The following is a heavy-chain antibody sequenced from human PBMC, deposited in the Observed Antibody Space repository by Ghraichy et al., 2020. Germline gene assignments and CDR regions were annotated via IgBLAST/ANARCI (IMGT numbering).Heavy chain of an antibody. V-gene: IGHV4-59*01. Sequence: SETLSLTCTVSGGSISTYYWSWIRQPPGKRLEWIGYIYHSGHTDYNPSLKSRVTLSVDTSKSQFSLILRSVTAADTAVYYCARGVDGDNPGSFDYWGQGTRVTASS. CDR2: IYHSGHT. CDR3: ARGVDGDNPGSFDY. J-gene: IGHJ4*02. CDR1: GGSISTYY. D-gene: IGHD5-24*01.